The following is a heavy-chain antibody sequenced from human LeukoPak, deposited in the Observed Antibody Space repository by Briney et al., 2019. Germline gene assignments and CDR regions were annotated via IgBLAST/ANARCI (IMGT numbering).Heavy chain of an antibody. CDR3: ARMKGVVVIPTARPTFYFDY. CDR1: GGSINSGGFY. J-gene: IGHJ4*02. Sequence: SETLSLTCTVSGGSINSGGFYWTWIRQPPGKGLVWIGYIYHSGSTYYNQSLKSRVTISIDTSKNQFSLKLTSVTAADTAMYYCARMKGVVVIPTARPTFYFDYWGQGILVTVSS. CDR2: IYHSGST. D-gene: IGHD2-2*01. V-gene: IGHV4-30-2*01.